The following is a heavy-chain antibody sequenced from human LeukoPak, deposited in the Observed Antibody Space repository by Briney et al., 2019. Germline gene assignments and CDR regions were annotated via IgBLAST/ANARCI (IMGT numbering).Heavy chain of an antibody. D-gene: IGHD6-19*01. CDR2: ISYDGSNK. Sequence: PGGSLRLSCAASGFTFSSYGMHWVRQAPGKGLEWVAVISYDGSNKYYADSVKGRFTISRDNSKNTLYLQVNSLRAEDTAVYYCAKAFSSSGSTSDYWGQGTLVTVSS. V-gene: IGHV3-30*18. J-gene: IGHJ4*02. CDR3: AKAFSSSGSTSDY. CDR1: GFTFSSYG.